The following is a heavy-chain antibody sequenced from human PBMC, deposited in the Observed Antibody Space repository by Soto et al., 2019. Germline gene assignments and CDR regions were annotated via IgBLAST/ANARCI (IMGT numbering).Heavy chain of an antibody. CDR3: ATSDITLVRGVTSCFFDY. D-gene: IGHD3-10*01. CDR1: GGSIRSYY. Sequence: QVQLQESGPGLMKPSETLSLTCTVSGGSIRSYYRSWMRQPPGKGLEWIGNIYYSGNTNYNPSLKSRVRISLNTSENQFALKLSSLTAADTAVYYCATSDITLVRGVTSCFFDYWGQGTLVTVSS. J-gene: IGHJ4*02. V-gene: IGHV4-59*08. CDR2: IYYSGNT.